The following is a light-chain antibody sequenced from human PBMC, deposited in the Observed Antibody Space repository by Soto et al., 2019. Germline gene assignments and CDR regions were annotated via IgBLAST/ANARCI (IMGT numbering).Light chain of an antibody. CDR1: QSISTY. Sequence: DIQMTQSPPYLSASVGDRVTITCRASQSISTYLNWYQHKSGKAPKLLIYGASRLQSGVPSRFSGSGSGTDFTLAISNLQPEDFATYFCQQSHSTPYTFGQGTKMEIK. CDR3: QQSHSTPYT. V-gene: IGKV1-39*01. CDR2: GAS. J-gene: IGKJ2*01.